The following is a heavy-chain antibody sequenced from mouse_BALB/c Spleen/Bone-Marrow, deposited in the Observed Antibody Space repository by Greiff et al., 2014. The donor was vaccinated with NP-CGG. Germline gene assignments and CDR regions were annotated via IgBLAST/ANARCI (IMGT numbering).Heavy chain of an antibody. V-gene: IGHV1-26*01. D-gene: IGHD3-3*01. CDR2: INPNTDGT. Sequence: EVNLVESGPELVKPGTSVKMSCKASGYTFTDYYMMWVRQSHGKSLEWIGHINPNTDGTFYNQKFKGKATLTVDKSSSTAYMQLNSLTSEDSAVYYCARSRYFDNWGQGTTLTVSS. CDR3: ARSRYFDN. J-gene: IGHJ2*01. CDR1: GYTFTDYY.